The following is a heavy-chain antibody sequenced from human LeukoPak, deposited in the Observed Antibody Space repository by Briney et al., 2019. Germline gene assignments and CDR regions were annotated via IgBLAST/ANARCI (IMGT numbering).Heavy chain of an antibody. Sequence: SETLSLTCAVYGGSFSGYYWSWIRQPPGKGLEWIGEINHSGSTNYNPSLKSRVTISVDTSKNQFSLKLSSVTAADTAVYYCASRGSYSSSWYRTDYWGQGTLVTVSS. J-gene: IGHJ4*02. CDR3: ASRGSYSSSWYRTDY. D-gene: IGHD6-13*01. CDR2: INHSGST. CDR1: GGSFSGYY. V-gene: IGHV4-34*01.